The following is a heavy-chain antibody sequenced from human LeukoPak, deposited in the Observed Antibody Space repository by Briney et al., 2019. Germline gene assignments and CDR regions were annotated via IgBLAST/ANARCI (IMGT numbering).Heavy chain of an antibody. J-gene: IGHJ4*02. V-gene: IGHV3-30-3*01. D-gene: IGHD3-16*01. CDR3: ARDLGEGGFDY. CDR2: ISHDGSNK. Sequence: PGGSLRLSCAASGFTFSSYAMHWVRQAPGEGPEWVSFISHDGSNKYYADSVKGRFTISRDNSENTVYLQMNTLTNDDTAIYYCARDLGEGGFDYWGQGTLVTVSS. CDR1: GFTFSSYA.